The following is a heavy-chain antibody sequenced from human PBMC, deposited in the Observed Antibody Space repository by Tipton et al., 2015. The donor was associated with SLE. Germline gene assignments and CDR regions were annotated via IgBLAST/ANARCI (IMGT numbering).Heavy chain of an antibody. CDR3: ARVSRAAAGTGNWFAP. V-gene: IGHV4-31*03. J-gene: IGHJ5*02. CDR1: GGSISSNGYY. CDR2: IYYTGST. D-gene: IGHD6-13*01. Sequence: TLSLTCTVSGGSISSNGYYWSWIRQHPGKGLEWIGYIYYTGSTYYNPSLKSRVTISVDTSTNQFSLNLSSVTAADTAVYYCARVSRAAAGTGNWFAPWGQGTLVTVSS.